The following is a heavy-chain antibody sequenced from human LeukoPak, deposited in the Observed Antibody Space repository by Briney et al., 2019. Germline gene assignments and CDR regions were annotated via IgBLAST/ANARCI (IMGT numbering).Heavy chain of an antibody. Sequence: ASVKVSCKASGYTFTSYDINWVRQATGQGLEWMGWMNPNSGNTGYAQKFQGRVTITRNTSISTAYMELSRLRSDDTAVYYCARDWEDGYNSFDYWGQGTLVTVSS. CDR3: ARDWEDGYNSFDY. V-gene: IGHV1-8*03. D-gene: IGHD5-24*01. J-gene: IGHJ4*02. CDR1: GYTFTSYD. CDR2: MNPNSGNT.